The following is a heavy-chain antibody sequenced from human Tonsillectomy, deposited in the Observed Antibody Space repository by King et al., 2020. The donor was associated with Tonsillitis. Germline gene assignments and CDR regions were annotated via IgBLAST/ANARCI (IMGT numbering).Heavy chain of an antibody. J-gene: IGHJ6*02. V-gene: IGHV3-30*01. CDR1: GFTFTSYA. Sequence: VQLVESGGGVVQPGRSLRLSCATSGFTFTSYAMHWVRQGPGKGLEWVAVISHDGGKKYYADSVKGQLTISRDNSKNTLYLHMNSLRSEDTAVYYCARDRGRYTYGRHYYYSGMDVWGQGTTVTVSS. CDR3: ARDRGRYTYGRHYYYSGMDV. D-gene: IGHD5-18*01. CDR2: ISHDGGKK.